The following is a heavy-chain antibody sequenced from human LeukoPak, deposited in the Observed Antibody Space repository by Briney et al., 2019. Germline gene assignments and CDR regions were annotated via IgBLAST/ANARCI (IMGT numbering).Heavy chain of an antibody. CDR3: ARGVTTYYYYYMDV. CDR1: GGSISGFY. V-gene: IGHV4-59*08. J-gene: IGHJ6*03. CDR2: IYYTGST. Sequence: SETLSLTCTVSGGSISGFYWSWIRQPPGKGLEWIGYIYYTGSTNYNPSLKSRVTISVDTSKNQFSLKLSSVTAADTAVYYCARGVTTYYYYYMDVWGKGTTVTVSS. D-gene: IGHD4-17*01.